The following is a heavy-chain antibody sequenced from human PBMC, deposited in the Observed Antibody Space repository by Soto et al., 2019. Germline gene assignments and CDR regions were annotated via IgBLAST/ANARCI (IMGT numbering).Heavy chain of an antibody. CDR1: GFTFSSYS. D-gene: IGHD4-17*01. V-gene: IGHV3-21*01. CDR3: ARDPTNYGDYGKFDY. CDR2: ISSSSSYI. Sequence: GGSLRLSCAASGFTFSSYSMNWVRQAPGKGLEWVSSISSSSSYIYYADSVKGRFTISRDNAKNSLYLQMNSLRAEDTAVYYCARDPTNYGDYGKFDYWGQGTLVTVSS. J-gene: IGHJ4*02.